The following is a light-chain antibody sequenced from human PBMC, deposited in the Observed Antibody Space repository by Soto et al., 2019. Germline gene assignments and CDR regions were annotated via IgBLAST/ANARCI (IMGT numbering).Light chain of an antibody. V-gene: IGKV1-5*01. Sequence: DLQMTQSPSTLSASVGDRVTITCRASQSCRNSLAWYQQKAGKAPTLLIYDASTLQSGVPSRFSGSGSGTEFSLTISSLQPEDFATYYCLCYITYPWTFGHGTKVDIK. CDR3: LCYITYPWT. CDR1: QSCRNS. CDR2: DAS. J-gene: IGKJ1*01.